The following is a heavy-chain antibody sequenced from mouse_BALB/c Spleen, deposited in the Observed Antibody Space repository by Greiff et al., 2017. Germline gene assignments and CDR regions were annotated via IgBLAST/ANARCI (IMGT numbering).Heavy chain of an antibody. V-gene: IGHV2-5-1*01. CDR1: GFTLTSYG. CDR3: AGDYDGFAY. D-gene: IGHD2-4*01. J-gene: IGHJ3*01. CDR2: VWRGGST. Sequence: QVQLQQSGPSLVQPSQSLTITCTVSGFTLTSYGVHWVRQSPGKGLEWLGVVWRGGSTDYNAAFMSRLSITKDNSKSHVFFKMNSLQADDTAIYYCAGDYDGFAYWGQGTLVTVSA.